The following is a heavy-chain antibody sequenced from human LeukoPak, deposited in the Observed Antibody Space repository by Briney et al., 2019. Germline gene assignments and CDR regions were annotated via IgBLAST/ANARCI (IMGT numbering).Heavy chain of an antibody. Sequence: PGGSLRLSCAASGFTFSGYAMHWVRQAPGKGLEYVPAISSNGGSTYYANSVKDRFIISRDNSKNTLYLQMGSLRAADMAVYYCARDHYDSSGYWYYFDYWGQGTLVTVSS. CDR2: ISSNGGST. CDR1: GFTFSGYA. J-gene: IGHJ4*02. V-gene: IGHV3-64*01. D-gene: IGHD3-22*01. CDR3: ARDHYDSSGYWYYFDY.